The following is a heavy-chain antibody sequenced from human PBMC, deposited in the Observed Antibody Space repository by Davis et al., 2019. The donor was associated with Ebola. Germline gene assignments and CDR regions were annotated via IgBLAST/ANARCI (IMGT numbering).Heavy chain of an antibody. Sequence: GESLKISCAASGFTFSDYYMSWIRQAPGKGLEWVSYISSSGSTIYYADSVKGRFTISRDNAKNSLYLQMNSLRAEDTAVYYCARVAAPPLDGMDVWGQGTTVTVSS. D-gene: IGHD2-15*01. J-gene: IGHJ6*02. CDR1: GFTFSDYY. CDR2: ISSSGSTI. V-gene: IGHV3-11*01. CDR3: ARVAAPPLDGMDV.